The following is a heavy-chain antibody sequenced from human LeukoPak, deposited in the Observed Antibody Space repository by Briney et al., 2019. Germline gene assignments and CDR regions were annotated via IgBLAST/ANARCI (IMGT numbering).Heavy chain of an antibody. CDR2: IRYDGKYK. V-gene: IGHV3-30*02. CDR3: SKDGGRLGDIDY. Sequence: GGSLRLSCTVSGSVFSDYAMHWVRQSPGKGLEWVAYIRYDGKYKFYADSVKGRFTISRDNSQKTVSLQMNSLAPADTALYYCSKDGGRLGDIDYWGQGTLVTVSS. D-gene: IGHD3-16*01. J-gene: IGHJ4*02. CDR1: GSVFSDYA.